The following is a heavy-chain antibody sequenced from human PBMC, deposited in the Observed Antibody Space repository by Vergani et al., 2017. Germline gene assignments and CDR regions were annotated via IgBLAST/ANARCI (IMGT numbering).Heavy chain of an antibody. Sequence: QVQLVQSGGGVVQPGGSLRLSCVASGFTFNRYGMQWVRQAPGKGLAWVAYVLFNGSNEYYADSVKGRFIVSRDKSNDALYLQMNSLRTDDTAVYYCARDLAYCHEGSCALWGQGSVVTVSS. CDR3: ARDLAYCHEGSCAL. V-gene: IGHV3-30*02. J-gene: IGHJ4*02. CDR1: GFTFNRYG. D-gene: IGHD2-15*01. CDR2: VLFNGSNE.